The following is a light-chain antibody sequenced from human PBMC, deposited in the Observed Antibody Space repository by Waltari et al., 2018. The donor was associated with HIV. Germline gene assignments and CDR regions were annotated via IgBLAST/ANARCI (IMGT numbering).Light chain of an antibody. V-gene: IGLV2-14*03. CDR3: SSYTSGSTWV. CDR2: AVS. J-gene: IGLJ3*02. CDR1: SSDIGYFKF. Sequence: QSALTQPASVSGSPGQSITISCTGTSSDIGYFKFVSWYQQHPGKAPKLMIYAVSSRPSGVSDRISGSKSGNTASLTISGLQPEDEADYYCSSYTSGSTWVFGGGTKVTVL.